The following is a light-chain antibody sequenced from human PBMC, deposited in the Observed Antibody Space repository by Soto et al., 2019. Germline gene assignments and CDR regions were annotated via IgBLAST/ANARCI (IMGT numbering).Light chain of an antibody. CDR2: EVN. J-gene: IGLJ3*02. V-gene: IGLV2-8*01. CDR3: SSYAGSDDLK. CDR1: SSDVGGYNY. Sequence: QSVLTQPPSASGSPGQSVDISCTGTSSDVGGYNYVSWYQQHPGQAPKLMSYEVNKRPSGVPDRFAGSKSGNTASLTVSGLQAEDEADYYCSSYAGSDDLKFGGGTKLTVL.